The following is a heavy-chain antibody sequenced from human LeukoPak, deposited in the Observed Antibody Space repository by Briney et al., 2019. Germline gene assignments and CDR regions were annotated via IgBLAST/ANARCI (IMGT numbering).Heavy chain of an antibody. J-gene: IGHJ4*02. D-gene: IGHD3-9*01. CDR1: GGTFSSYA. Sequence: SVKVSCKASGGTFSSYAISWVRQAPGQGLEWMGGIIPIFGTANYAQKFQGRVTITTDESTSTAYMKLSSLRSEDTAVYYCARAFDILTGYGLGYWGQGTLVTVSS. V-gene: IGHV1-69*05. CDR3: ARAFDILTGYGLGY. CDR2: IIPIFGTA.